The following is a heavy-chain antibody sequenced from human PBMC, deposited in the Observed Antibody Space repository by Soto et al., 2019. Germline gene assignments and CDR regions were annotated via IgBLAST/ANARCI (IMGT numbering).Heavy chain of an antibody. Sequence: SETLSLTCAVYGGSFSGYYWSWIRQPPGKGLEWIGEINHSGSTNYNPSLKSRVTISVDTSRNQFSLKLSSVTAADTVVYYCAREVVVPAAISGINWFDPWGQGTLVTVSS. CDR1: GGSFSGYY. D-gene: IGHD2-2*01. V-gene: IGHV4-34*01. CDR3: AREVVVPAAISGINWFDP. J-gene: IGHJ5*02. CDR2: INHSGST.